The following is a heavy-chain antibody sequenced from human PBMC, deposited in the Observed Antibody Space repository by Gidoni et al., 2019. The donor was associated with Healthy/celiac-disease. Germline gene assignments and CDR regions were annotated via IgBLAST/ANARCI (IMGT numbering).Heavy chain of an antibody. CDR2: TYYRSKWYN. CDR3: ARGKDSSSWYGNYYYGMDV. J-gene: IGHJ6*02. D-gene: IGHD6-13*01. V-gene: IGHV6-1*01. CDR1: GDSVPSNSAA. Sequence: QVQLQQSGPGLVKPSQTLSLTCAISGDSVPSNSAAWNWIRQSPSRGLEWLGRTYYRSKWYNDYAVSVKSRITINPDTSKNQFSLQLNSVTPEDTAVYYCARGKDSSSWYGNYYYGMDVWGQGTTVTVSS.